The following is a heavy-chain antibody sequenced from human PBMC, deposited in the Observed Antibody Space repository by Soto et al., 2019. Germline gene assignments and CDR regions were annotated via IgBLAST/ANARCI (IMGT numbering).Heavy chain of an antibody. CDR3: AKGRGQSWKVDY. CDR1: GFTFSSYA. V-gene: IGHV3-23*01. CDR2: ISGSGGTA. J-gene: IGHJ4*02. Sequence: EVQLLESGGGSVQPGGSLRLSCAASGFTFSSYAMHWVRRPPGKGLEWVSRISGSGGTAYYADSVKGRFSISRDSLVNTLYLQMNSLRAEDTAVYYCAKGRGQSWKVDYWGQGTLVPVSP. D-gene: IGHD1-1*01.